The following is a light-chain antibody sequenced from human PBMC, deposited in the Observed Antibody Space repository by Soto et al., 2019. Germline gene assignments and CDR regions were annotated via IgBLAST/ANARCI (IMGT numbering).Light chain of an antibody. Sequence: EIVMTQSPATLSLSPGERATLSCRASQSVGSNLAWYQQKPGQAPRLLLYGASTRATGIPAMFSGNGSGTDFPLTISSIQSEDFASYFCHQYHNCPPDRTVGQGTKVEIK. J-gene: IGKJ1*01. CDR3: HQYHNCPPDRT. CDR2: GAS. CDR1: QSVGSN. V-gene: IGKV3-15*01.